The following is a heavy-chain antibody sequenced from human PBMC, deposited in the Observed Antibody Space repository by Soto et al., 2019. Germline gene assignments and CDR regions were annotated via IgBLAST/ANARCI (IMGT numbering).Heavy chain of an antibody. V-gene: IGHV3-74*01. CDR2: INSDGSST. D-gene: IGHD5-18*01. J-gene: IGHJ4*02. CDR3: ARGSGYSYGYYPFDY. CDR1: GFTFSSYW. Sequence: GGSLRLSCAASGFTFSSYWMHWVRQAPGKGLVWVSRINSDGSSTSYADSVKGRFTISRDNAKNTLYLQMNSLRAEDTAVYYCARGSGYSYGYYPFDYWGQGTLVTVSS.